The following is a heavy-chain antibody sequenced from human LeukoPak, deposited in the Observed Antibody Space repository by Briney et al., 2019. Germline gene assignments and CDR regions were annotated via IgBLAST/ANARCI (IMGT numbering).Heavy chain of an antibody. CDR3: ARDYQGLDY. CDR1: GLTLSSYR. Sequence: PGGSLRLSCAVSGLTLSSYRMHWVRQAPGEGLVWVSAIETDGKSATYADSVKGRFTISRDNAKNTLYLQMNSLRAEDTAVYFCARDYQGLDYWGQGTLVTVSS. J-gene: IGHJ4*02. V-gene: IGHV3-74*01. CDR2: IETDGKSA. D-gene: IGHD3-16*02.